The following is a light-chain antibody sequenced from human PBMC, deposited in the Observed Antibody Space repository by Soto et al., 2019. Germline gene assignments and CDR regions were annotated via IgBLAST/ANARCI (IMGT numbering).Light chain of an antibody. Sequence: QSALTQPASVSGSPGQSFTISCTGTRSDDGGYNYVSWYQQHPGKAPKLMIYEVSNRPSGVSNRFSGSKSGNTVSLNISGLQAEDEADYYCSSYTSSSTYVFGTGTKLTVL. CDR2: EVS. V-gene: IGLV2-14*01. CDR1: RSDDGGYNY. J-gene: IGLJ1*01. CDR3: SSYTSSSTYV.